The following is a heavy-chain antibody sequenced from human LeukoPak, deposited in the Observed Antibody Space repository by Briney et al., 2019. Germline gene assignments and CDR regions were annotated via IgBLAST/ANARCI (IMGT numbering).Heavy chain of an antibody. CDR1: GGSISSGGYY. CDR2: IYYSGST. D-gene: IGHD3-22*01. J-gene: IGHJ4*02. V-gene: IGHV4-31*03. Sequence: ETSETLSLTCTVSGGSISSGGYYWSWIRQHPGKGLEWIGYIYYSGSTYYNPSLKSRVTISVDTSKNQFSLKLSSVTAADTAVYYCARGEHYYDGSGYYYWGQGTLVTVSS. CDR3: ARGEHYYDGSGYYY.